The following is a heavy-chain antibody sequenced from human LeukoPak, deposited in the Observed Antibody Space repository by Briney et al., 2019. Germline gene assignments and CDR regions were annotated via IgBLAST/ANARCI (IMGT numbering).Heavy chain of an antibody. Sequence: SQTLSLTCTVSGGSISSGSYYWSWIRQPAGKGLEWIGRIYTSGSTNYNPSLKSRVTISINTSKNQFSLKLNSVTAADTAVYYCARISLTGYAPISGYFDYWGQGTLVTVSS. CDR3: ARISLTGYAPISGYFDY. J-gene: IGHJ4*02. CDR1: GGSISSGSYY. CDR2: IYTSGST. V-gene: IGHV4-61*02. D-gene: IGHD3-9*01.